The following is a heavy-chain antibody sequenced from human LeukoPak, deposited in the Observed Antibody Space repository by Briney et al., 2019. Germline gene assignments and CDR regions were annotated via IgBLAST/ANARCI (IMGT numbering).Heavy chain of an antibody. Sequence: SETLSLTCTVSGGSISSGSYYWSWIRQPAGKGLEWIGRIYTSGSTNYNPSLKSRVTISVDTSKNQFSLKLSSVTAADTAVYYCATFFPYGSGSYYKKNDYFDYWGQGTLATVSS. CDR2: IYTSGST. CDR1: GGSISSGSYY. CDR3: ATFFPYGSGSYYKKNDYFDY. D-gene: IGHD3-10*01. V-gene: IGHV4-61*02. J-gene: IGHJ4*02.